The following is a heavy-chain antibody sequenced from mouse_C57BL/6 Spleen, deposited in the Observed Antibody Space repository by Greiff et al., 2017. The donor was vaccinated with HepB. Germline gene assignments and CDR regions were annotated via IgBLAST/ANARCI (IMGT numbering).Heavy chain of an antibody. CDR1: GYSITSGYY. J-gene: IGHJ2*01. CDR2: ISYDGSN. D-gene: IGHD3-2*02. Sequence: EVQLQQSGPGLVKPSQSLSLTCSVTGYSITSGYYWNWIRQFPGNQLEWMGYISYDGSNNYNPSLKNRISITRDTSKNQFFLKLNSVTTEDTATYYCARGQLRPMYYFDYWGQGTTLTVSS. V-gene: IGHV3-6*01. CDR3: ARGQLRPMYYFDY.